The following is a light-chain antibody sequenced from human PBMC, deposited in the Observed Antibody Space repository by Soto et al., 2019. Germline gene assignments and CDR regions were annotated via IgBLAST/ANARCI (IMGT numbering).Light chain of an antibody. CDR2: SAS. CDR3: QQYNDWPPIP. V-gene: IGKV3-15*01. CDR1: QSVSAT. J-gene: IGKJ5*01. Sequence: EIGMSQSPATLSVSTGERATLSCWASQSVSATVAWYQQKSGQAPRLLIHSASTRASGVPVRFSGSGSGTEFTLTISSLQSEDFGVYYCQQYNDWPPIPFGQGRRLANK.